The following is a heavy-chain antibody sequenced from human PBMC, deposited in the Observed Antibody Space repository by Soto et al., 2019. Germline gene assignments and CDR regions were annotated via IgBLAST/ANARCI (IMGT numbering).Heavy chain of an antibody. CDR1: GFTFSTYA. CDR3: ATLYDYIWGSYRRPPYYFDY. J-gene: IGHJ4*02. CDR2: LSGSGYT. D-gene: IGHD3-16*02. Sequence: EVQLLESGGGLVQPGGSLRLSCAASGFTFSTYAMSWVRQSPGKGREWGSGLSGSGYTYYADSVKGGFTISRDNSKNTLYLQMNNLRAEDTAVYYCATLYDYIWGSYRRPPYYFDYWGQGTLVTVSS. V-gene: IGHV3-23*01.